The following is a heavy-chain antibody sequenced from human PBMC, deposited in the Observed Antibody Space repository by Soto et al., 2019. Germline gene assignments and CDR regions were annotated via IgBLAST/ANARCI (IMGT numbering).Heavy chain of an antibody. CDR1: RFTFSTYE. D-gene: IGHD2-2*01. V-gene: IGHV3-48*03. CDR2: ISSSGYTV. CDR3: VRYCSTTLCNGVATRTFDY. Sequence: LRLSCAASRFTFSTYEMNWVRQAPGKGLEWVSYISSSGYTVYYADSVKGRFTISRDNTRNSLYLQMNSLRDEDTALYYCVRYCSTTLCNGVATRTFDYWGQGTLVTVSS. J-gene: IGHJ4*02.